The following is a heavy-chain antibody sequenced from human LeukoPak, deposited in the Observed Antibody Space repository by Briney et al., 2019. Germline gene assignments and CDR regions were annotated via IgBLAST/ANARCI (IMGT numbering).Heavy chain of an antibody. D-gene: IGHD3-10*01. Sequence: SETLSLTCSVSGGSISSYYWSWIRQPPGKGLEWIGYIYYSGSTNYNPSLKSRVTISVDTSKNQFSLKLSSVTAADTAVYYCARYGSGSYPFDPWGQGTLVTVSS. J-gene: IGHJ5*02. CDR1: GGSISSYY. CDR2: IYYSGST. V-gene: IGHV4-59*01. CDR3: ARYGSGSYPFDP.